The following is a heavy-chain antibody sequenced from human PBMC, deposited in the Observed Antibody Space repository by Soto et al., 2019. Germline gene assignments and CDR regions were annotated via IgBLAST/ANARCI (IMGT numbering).Heavy chain of an antibody. J-gene: IGHJ6*02. Sequence: SETLSLTCTVSGGSISSSSYYWGWIRQPPRKGLEWIGSIYYSGSTYYNPSLKSRVTISVDTSKNQFSLKLRSVTAADTTVYYCARQGIPRACRYYYYDEIDMWSQG. D-gene: IGHD6-13*01. CDR3: ARQGIPRACRYYYYDEIDM. CDR1: GGSISSSSYY. CDR2: IYYSGST. V-gene: IGHV4-39*01.